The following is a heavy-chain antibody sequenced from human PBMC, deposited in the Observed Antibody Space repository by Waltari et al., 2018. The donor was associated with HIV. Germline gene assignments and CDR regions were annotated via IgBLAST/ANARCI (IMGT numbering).Heavy chain of an antibody. CDR1: GYTFTGYY. D-gene: IGHD6-6*01. Sequence: QVQLVQSGAEVKKPGASVKVSCKASGYTFTGYYMHWVRQAPGQGLEWMGWINPNSGGTNYAQKFQGRVTMTRDTSISTAYMELSRLRSYDTAVYYCATSSAGFGHPSSSTSYYYYGMDVWGQGTTVTVSS. J-gene: IGHJ6*02. CDR3: ATSSAGFGHPSSSTSYYYYGMDV. CDR2: INPNSGGT. V-gene: IGHV1-2*02.